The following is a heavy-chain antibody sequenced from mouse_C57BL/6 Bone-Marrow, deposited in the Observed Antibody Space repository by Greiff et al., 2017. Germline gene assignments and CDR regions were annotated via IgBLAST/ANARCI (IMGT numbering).Heavy chain of an antibody. D-gene: IGHD1-1*01. V-gene: IGHV14-3*01. Sequence: EVMLVESVAELVRPGASVKLSCTASGFNIKNTYMHWVKQRPEQGLEWIGRIDPANGNTKYAPKFQGKATITADASSNTAYLQLSSLTSEDTAIYYCVHGSSYWYFDVWGTGTTVTVSS. CDR1: GFNIKNTY. J-gene: IGHJ1*03. CDR2: IDPANGNT. CDR3: VHGSSYWYFDV.